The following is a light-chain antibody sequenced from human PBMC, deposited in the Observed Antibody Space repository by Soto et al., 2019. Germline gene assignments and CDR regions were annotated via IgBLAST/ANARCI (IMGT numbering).Light chain of an antibody. CDR2: RNS. V-gene: IGLV1-47*01. Sequence: QSVPTQPPSASGTPGQRVTISCSGSSSNIESNYVYWYQQVPGTAPKLLIYRNSQRPSGVPVRFSDSTSGTSASLAISGLRSEDEADYYCAAWDNSLTGYVFGTGTKVTVL. CDR1: SSNIESNY. CDR3: AAWDNSLTGYV. J-gene: IGLJ1*01.